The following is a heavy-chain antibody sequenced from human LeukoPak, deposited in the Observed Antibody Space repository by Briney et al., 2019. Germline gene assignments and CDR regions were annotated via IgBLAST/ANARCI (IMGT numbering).Heavy chain of an antibody. J-gene: IGHJ3*02. V-gene: IGHV4-30-2*01. D-gene: IGHD3-9*01. CDR1: GGSISSGGYS. CDR2: IYHSGST. Sequence: PSETLSLTCAVSGGSISSGGYSWSWIRQPPGKGLEWIGYIYHSGSTYYNPSLKSRVTISVDTSKNQFSLKLSSVTAADTAVYYCARHAPRYFDWFRAFDIWGQGTMVTVSS. CDR3: ARHAPRYFDWFRAFDI.